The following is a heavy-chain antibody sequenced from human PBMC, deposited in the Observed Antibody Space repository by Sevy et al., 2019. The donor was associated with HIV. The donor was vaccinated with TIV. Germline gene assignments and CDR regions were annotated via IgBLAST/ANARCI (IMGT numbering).Heavy chain of an antibody. CDR1: GFTFSSFS. CDR2: ISYDGGNE. CDR3: ALERLSSNIAEYFQN. D-gene: IGHD3-3*01. J-gene: IGHJ1*01. Sequence: GGSLRLSCAASGFTFSSFSMHWVRQAPGKGLEWVATISYDGGNEHYADSVKGRFTISRDNSKNVLFLQMNSLRTEDMAVYFCALERLSSNIAEYFQNWGQGTLVTVSS. V-gene: IGHV3-30-3*01.